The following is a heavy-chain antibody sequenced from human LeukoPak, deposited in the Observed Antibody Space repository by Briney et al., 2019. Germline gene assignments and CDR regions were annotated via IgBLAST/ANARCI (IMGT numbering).Heavy chain of an antibody. CDR2: IYYSGST. CDR3: ARGVWDYDSSGYSPAVDV. J-gene: IGHJ6*04. CDR1: GGSISSGDYD. D-gene: IGHD3-22*01. Sequence: SETLSLTCTVSGGSISSGDYDLSWIRQPPGKGLEWIGYIYYSGSTYYNPSLKSRVTISVDTSKNQFSLKLSSVTAADTAVYYCARGVWDYDSSGYSPAVDVWGKGTTVTVSS. V-gene: IGHV4-30-4*08.